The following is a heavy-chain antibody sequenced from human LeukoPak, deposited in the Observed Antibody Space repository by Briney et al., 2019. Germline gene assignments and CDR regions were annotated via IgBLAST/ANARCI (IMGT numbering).Heavy chain of an antibody. J-gene: IGHJ5*02. CDR2: ISSSSSYI. Sequence: GGSLRLSCAAPGFTFSSYSMNWVRQAPGKGLEWVSSISSSSSYIYYADSVKGRFTISRDNAKNSLYLQMNSLRAEDTAVYYCARDESSWFGELSPLFDPWGQGTLVTVSS. D-gene: IGHD3-10*01. V-gene: IGHV3-21*01. CDR3: ARDESSWFGELSPLFDP. CDR1: GFTFSSYS.